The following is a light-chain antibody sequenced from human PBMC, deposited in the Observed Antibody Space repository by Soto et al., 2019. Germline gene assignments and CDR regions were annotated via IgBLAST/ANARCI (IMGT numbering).Light chain of an antibody. Sequence: EIVITQARGTLSLAPGEDLTRPCSTSQSVISTYLAWYQQKPGQAPRLLIYGASSRATGIPDRFSGSGSGTDFTLTISRLEPEDFAVYYCQQYGSSPITFGQGTRLEIK. V-gene: IGKV3-20*01. J-gene: IGKJ5*01. CDR2: GAS. CDR1: QSVISTY. CDR3: QQYGSSPIT.